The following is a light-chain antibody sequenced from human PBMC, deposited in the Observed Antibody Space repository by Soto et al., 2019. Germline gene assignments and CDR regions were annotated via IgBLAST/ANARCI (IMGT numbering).Light chain of an antibody. J-gene: IGLJ1*01. CDR3: SSYTTSNTRQIV. Sequence: QSVLTQPASVSGSPRQSITISCTGTSSDVGGYNYVSWYQHHPGKAPKLIIYDVSNRPSGVSNRFSGSKSGNTASLTISGLQPEDEADYYCSSYTTSNTRQIVFGAGTKVT. V-gene: IGLV2-14*03. CDR2: DVS. CDR1: SSDVGGYNY.